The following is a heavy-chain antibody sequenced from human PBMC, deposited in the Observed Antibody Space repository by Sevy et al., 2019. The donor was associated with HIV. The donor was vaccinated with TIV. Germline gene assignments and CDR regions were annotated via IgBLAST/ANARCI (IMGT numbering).Heavy chain of an antibody. V-gene: IGHV1-24*01. J-gene: IGHJ4*02. CDR3: ATTKDYYDSSGYPFDY. CDR2: FDPEDGET. D-gene: IGHD3-22*01. Sequence: ASVKVSCKVSGCTLTEFSMHWVRQAPGKGLEWMGTFDPEDGETIYAQKFQGRVTMTEDTSTDTASMELSSLRSEDTAVYYCATTKDYYDSSGYPFDYWGQGTLVTVSS. CDR1: GCTLTEFS.